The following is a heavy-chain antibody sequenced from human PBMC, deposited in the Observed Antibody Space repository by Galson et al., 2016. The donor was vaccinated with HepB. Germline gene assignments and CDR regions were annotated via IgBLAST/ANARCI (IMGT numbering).Heavy chain of an antibody. CDR3: AKPLAVASGLTPFDY. CDR1: GFRFSDYG. J-gene: IGHJ4*02. D-gene: IGHD4-23*01. Sequence: SLRLSCAASGFRFSDYGMHWVRQAPGKGLEWVTLISNDGSIKDYGDSVRGRFTISRDNSKNTLYLQMNNLTVEDTAVYFCAKPLAVASGLTPFDYWGQGTLVSVSS. CDR2: ISNDGSIK. V-gene: IGHV3-30*18.